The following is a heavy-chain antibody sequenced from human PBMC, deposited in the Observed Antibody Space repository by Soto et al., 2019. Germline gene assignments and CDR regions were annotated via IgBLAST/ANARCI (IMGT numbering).Heavy chain of an antibody. Sequence: EVQLVESGGGLVKPGGSLRLSCAASGFTFSSYSMNWVRQAPGKGLGWVSSISSSSSYIYYADSVKGRFTTSRDNAKNSLYLEMNSLRAEDTAVYSCARDEHDILTSPWGQGTLVTVSS. V-gene: IGHV3-21*01. CDR1: GFTFSSYS. D-gene: IGHD3-9*01. CDR2: ISSSSSYI. J-gene: IGHJ5*02. CDR3: ARDEHDILTSP.